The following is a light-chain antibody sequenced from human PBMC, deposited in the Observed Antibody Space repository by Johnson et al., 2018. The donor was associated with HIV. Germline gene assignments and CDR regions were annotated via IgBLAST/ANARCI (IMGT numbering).Light chain of an antibody. V-gene: IGLV1-51*02. Sequence: QSVLTQPPSVSAAPGQKVTISCSGSSSNIGNNYVSWYQQLPRTAPKLLIYENIKRPSGVPDRFSGSKSGTSATLGITGLQTGDEADYYCGPWDTSRRDYVCGSGTNGTVL. J-gene: IGLJ1*01. CDR3: GPWDTSRRDYV. CDR2: ENI. CDR1: SSNIGNNY.